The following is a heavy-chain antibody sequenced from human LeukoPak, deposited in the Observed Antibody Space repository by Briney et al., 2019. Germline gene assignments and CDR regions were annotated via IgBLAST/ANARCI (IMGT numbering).Heavy chain of an antibody. CDR1: GFTFSSYS. D-gene: IGHD6-13*01. CDR2: ISSSSSYI. J-gene: IGHJ4*02. Sequence: GGSLRLSCAASGFTFSSYSMNWVRQAPGKGLEWVSSISSSSSYIYYADSVKGRFTISRDNAKNSLYLQMNSLRAEDTAVYYCARAYRRGSISCYADYWGQGTLDTVSS. CDR3: ARAYRRGSISCYADY. V-gene: IGHV3-21*01.